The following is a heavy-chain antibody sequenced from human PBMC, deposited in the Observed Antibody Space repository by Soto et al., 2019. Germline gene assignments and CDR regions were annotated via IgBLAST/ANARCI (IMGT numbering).Heavy chain of an antibody. V-gene: IGHV1-69*13. CDR1: GGTFSSYA. D-gene: IGHD3-3*01. Sequence: ASVKVSCKASGGTFSSYAISWVRQAPGQGLEWMGGIIPIFGTANYAQKFQGRVTITADESTSTAYMELSSLRSEDTAVYYCARGGYDFWSGYTPNYYGMDVWGQGTTVTVSS. CDR2: IIPIFGTA. CDR3: ARGGYDFWSGYTPNYYGMDV. J-gene: IGHJ6*02.